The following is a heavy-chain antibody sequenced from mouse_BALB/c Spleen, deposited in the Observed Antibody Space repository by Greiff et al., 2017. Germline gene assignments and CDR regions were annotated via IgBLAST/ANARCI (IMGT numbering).Heavy chain of an antibody. D-gene: IGHD4-1*01. V-gene: IGHV5-15*02. CDR1: GFTFSDYG. Sequence: EVQGVESGGGLVQPGGSRKLSCAASGFTFSDYGMAWVRQAPGKGPEWVAFISNLAYSIYYADTVTGRFTISRENAKNTLYLEMSSLRSEDTAMYYCARVTGTFDYWGQGTTLTVSS. CDR3: ARVTGTFDY. J-gene: IGHJ2*01. CDR2: ISNLAYSI.